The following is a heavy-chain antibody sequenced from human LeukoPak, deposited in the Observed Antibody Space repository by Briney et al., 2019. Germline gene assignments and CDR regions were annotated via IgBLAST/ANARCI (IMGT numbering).Heavy chain of an antibody. D-gene: IGHD5-24*01. J-gene: IGHJ4*02. CDR1: GFIFSSYS. CDR3: TTYGRDGYRGYL. CDR2: INGPSDTI. V-gene: IGHV3-48*04. Sequence: PGGSLRLSCAASGFIFSSYSMSWVRQAPGKGLEWVSYINGPSDTIYYADSVKGRFSISRDNAKYSVYLQMSSLRAEDTAVYYCTTYGRDGYRGYLWGQGALVTVSS.